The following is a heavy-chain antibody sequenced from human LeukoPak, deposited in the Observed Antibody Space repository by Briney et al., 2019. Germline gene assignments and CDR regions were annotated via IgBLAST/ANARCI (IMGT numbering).Heavy chain of an antibody. CDR2: IYHSGTT. Sequence: SETLSLTCTVSNYSITSGYYWGWIGQPPGKGLEWIGSIYHSGTTYYNPSLKSRVTISVDTSKNQFSLNLGSVTAADTAVYYCARVSRGYDILYWGQGTLVTVSS. J-gene: IGHJ4*02. CDR1: NYSITSGYY. V-gene: IGHV4-38-2*02. CDR3: ARVSRGYDILY. D-gene: IGHD3-9*01.